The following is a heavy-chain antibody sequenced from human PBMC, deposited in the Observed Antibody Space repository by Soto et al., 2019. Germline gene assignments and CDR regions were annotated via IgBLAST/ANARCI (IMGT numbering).Heavy chain of an antibody. V-gene: IGHV1-18*01. CDR1: GYTFTRYG. D-gene: IGHD2-2*01. CDR2: ISAYNGNT. J-gene: IGHJ6*03. Sequence: QGQLVQSGAEVKKPGASVKVSCKASGYTFTRYGISWVRQAPGQGLEWMGWISAYNGNTNYAQKLQGRVTMTTDTSTSTAYMELRSLRSDDTAVYYCATDLSYAPYYYYMDVWGKRTTVTVSS. CDR3: ATDLSYAPYYYYMDV.